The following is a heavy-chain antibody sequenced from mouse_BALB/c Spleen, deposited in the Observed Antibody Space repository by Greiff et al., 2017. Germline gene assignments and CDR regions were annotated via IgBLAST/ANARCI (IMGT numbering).Heavy chain of an antibody. CDR3: ARDRAYFDV. Sequence: QVQLKESGPGLVAPSQSLSITCTVSGFTLTSYGVHWVRQPPGKGLEWLGVIWAGGSTNYNSALMSRQSITKDNSKSQVFLKMNDLQTDDTAMYYCARDRAYFDVWGAGTTVTVSA. V-gene: IGHV2-9*02. J-gene: IGHJ1*01. CDR1: GFTLTSYG. CDR2: IWAGGST.